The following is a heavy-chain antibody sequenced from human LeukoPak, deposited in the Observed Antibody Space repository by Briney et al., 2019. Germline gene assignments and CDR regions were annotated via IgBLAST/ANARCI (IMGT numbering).Heavy chain of an antibody. J-gene: IGHJ4*02. V-gene: IGHV4-39*01. CDR3: VRGSTLRHYQY. CDR1: GGSISSSTYY. D-gene: IGHD3-16*01. CDR2: IYYSGGT. Sequence: SETLSLTCTVSGGSISSSTYYWGWIRRPPGKGLEWIGSIYYSGGTYYNPSLKSRVTVSVNTYKNQFSLKLSSVTAADTAVYYCVRGSTLRHYQYWGQGTLVTVSS.